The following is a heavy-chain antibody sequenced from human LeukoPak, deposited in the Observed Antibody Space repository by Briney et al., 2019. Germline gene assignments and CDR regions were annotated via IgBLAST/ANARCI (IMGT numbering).Heavy chain of an antibody. CDR1: GDSISTYY. CDR2: MYTSGST. V-gene: IGHV4-4*07. CDR3: ARGRNGYSSSYYYYYVDV. J-gene: IGHJ6*03. Sequence: SETLSLTCTVSGDSISTYYWSWIRQPAGEGLEWIGRMYTSGSTNYNPSLKSRVTMSVDTSKNQFSLKLSSVTAADTAVYYCARGRNGYSSSYYYYYVDVWGKGTTVTVSS. D-gene: IGHD6-13*01.